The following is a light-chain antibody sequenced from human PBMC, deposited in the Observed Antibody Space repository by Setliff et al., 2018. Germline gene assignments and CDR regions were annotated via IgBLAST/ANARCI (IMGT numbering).Light chain of an antibody. J-gene: IGLJ2*01. CDR3: LSYTSESTHAL. CDR2: GVS. V-gene: IGLV2-14*03. CDR1: SSDIGGYNY. Sequence: ALTQPASVSGSPGQSITISCTGPSSDIGGYNYVSWYQQYPGKAPQLIIYGVSKRPSGVSDRFSGSKSGNTASLTISGLQAEDEANYYCLSYTSESTHALFAGGTK.